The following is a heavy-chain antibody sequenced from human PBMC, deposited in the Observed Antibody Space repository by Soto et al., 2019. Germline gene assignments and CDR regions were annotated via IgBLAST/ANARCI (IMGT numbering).Heavy chain of an antibody. CDR2: IYPGDSNT. Sequence: PGESLKISCKGSGYSFTSYWIGWVRQMPGKGLEWMGIIYPGDSNTRYSPSFQGQVTISADKSISTAYLQWSSLKASDTAMYYCARSLSGHYDSSGYYYPNWFDPWGQGTLVTVSS. D-gene: IGHD3-22*01. J-gene: IGHJ5*02. CDR1: GYSFTSYW. V-gene: IGHV5-51*01. CDR3: ARSLSGHYDSSGYYYPNWFDP.